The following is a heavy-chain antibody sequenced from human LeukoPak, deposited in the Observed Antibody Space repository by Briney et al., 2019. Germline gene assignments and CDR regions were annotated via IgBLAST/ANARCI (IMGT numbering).Heavy chain of an antibody. J-gene: IGHJ4*02. CDR2: IYYSGST. Sequence: SETLSLTCTVSGGSISSYYWSWIRQPPGKGLEWIGYIYYSGSTNYNPSLKSRVTISVDTSKNQFPLKLSSVTAADTAVYYCARVGRQWLVTDYWGQGTLVTVSS. V-gene: IGHV4-59*01. D-gene: IGHD6-19*01. CDR1: GGSISSYY. CDR3: ARVGRQWLVTDY.